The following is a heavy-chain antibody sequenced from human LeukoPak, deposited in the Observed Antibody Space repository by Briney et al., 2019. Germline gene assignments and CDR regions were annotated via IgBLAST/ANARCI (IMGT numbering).Heavy chain of an antibody. CDR1: GGSISNYY. CDR2: IYYSGST. Sequence: PSETLSLTCTVSGGSISNYYWSWIRQPPGKGLEWIGYIYYSGSTNYNPSLKSRVTISVDTSKNQFSLKLSSVTAADTAVYYCVRILYGSGSYGAFDLWGQGTMVTVSS. D-gene: IGHD3-10*01. J-gene: IGHJ3*01. V-gene: IGHV4-59*01. CDR3: VRILYGSGSYGAFDL.